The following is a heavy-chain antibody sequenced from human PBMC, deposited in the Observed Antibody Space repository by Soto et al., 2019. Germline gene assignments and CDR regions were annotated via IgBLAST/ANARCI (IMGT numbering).Heavy chain of an antibody. Sequence: GGSLRLSCAASGFTFSMYWMHWVRQVPGKGPEWVSRINDDGISTNYADSVKGRFTISRDNAKNTLYLQMNALRVEDTAVYYCTRGPRSTSTGTGAFWGQGTLVTV. CDR3: TRGPRSTSTGTGAF. J-gene: IGHJ4*02. V-gene: IGHV3-74*01. D-gene: IGHD1-1*01. CDR1: GFTFSMYW. CDR2: INDDGIST.